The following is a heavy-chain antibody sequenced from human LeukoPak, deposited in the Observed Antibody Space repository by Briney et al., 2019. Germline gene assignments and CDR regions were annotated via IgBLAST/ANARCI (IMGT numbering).Heavy chain of an antibody. J-gene: IGHJ3*02. CDR1: KFTFSTYA. CDR3: ARARSSYGYGDAFDI. V-gene: IGHV3-30*04. Sequence: GGSLRLSCGASKFTFSTYAMHWVRQAPGKGLEWVAVISYDGSSKYYADSVKGRFTISRDNSKNTLYLQMNSLRAEDTAVYYCARARSSYGYGDAFDIWGQGTMVTVSS. D-gene: IGHD5-18*01. CDR2: ISYDGSSK.